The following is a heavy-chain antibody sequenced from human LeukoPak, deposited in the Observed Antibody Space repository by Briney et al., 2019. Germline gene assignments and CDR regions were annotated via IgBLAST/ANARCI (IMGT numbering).Heavy chain of an antibody. V-gene: IGHV4-34*01. CDR3: ARGSSGWFLIPGTGYYYYGMDV. D-gene: IGHD6-19*01. Sequence: SSETLSLTCAVYGGSFSGYYWSWIRQPPGKGLEWIGEINHSGSTNYNPSLKSRVTISVDTSKNQFSLKLSSVTAADTAVYYCARGSSGWFLIPGTGYYYYGMDVWGQGTTVTVSS. CDR2: INHSGST. J-gene: IGHJ6*02. CDR1: GGSFSGYY.